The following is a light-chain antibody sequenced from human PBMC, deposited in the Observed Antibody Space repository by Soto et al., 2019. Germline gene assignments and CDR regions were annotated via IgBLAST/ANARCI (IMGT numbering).Light chain of an antibody. CDR3: QQSYSTLT. CDR1: QSIGNW. V-gene: IGKV1-5*03. CDR2: EAS. J-gene: IGKJ5*01. Sequence: IRMTQSPSTQSAXXVXXXXXXCRASQSIGNWLAWYQQKPGRAPKFLIYEASSLESGVPSRFSGSGSGTEFTLTISGLQPDDFATYYCQQSYSTLTFCQGTRLAI.